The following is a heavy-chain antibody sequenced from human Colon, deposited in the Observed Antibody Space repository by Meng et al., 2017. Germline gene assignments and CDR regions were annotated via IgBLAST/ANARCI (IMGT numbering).Heavy chain of an antibody. CDR2: IYYSGST. D-gene: IGHD1-26*01. V-gene: IGHV4-31*01. J-gene: IGHJ4*02. CDR1: GGSISTGGYY. CDR3: ARVRRSGDDFDY. Sequence: QVHLQESGPGRLEPSQTLSLTCTVSGGSISTGGYYWSWIRQLPGKGLEWIGYIYYSGSTYYNPSLRSLVSISVDTSKNQFSLRLTSVTAADTAVYYCARVRRSGDDFDYWGQGTLVTVSS.